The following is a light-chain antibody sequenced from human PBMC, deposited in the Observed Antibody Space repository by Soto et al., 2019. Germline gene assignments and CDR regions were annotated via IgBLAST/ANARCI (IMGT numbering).Light chain of an antibody. CDR2: KAS. CDR1: QSINTW. V-gene: IGKV1-5*03. J-gene: IGKJ1*01. Sequence: DIQMTQSPSTLSASVGDRVTITCRTSQSINTWLAWYQQKPGKAPKLLIYKASTLESGVPSRFSGSGSGTEFTLTISSLQPDDFATYYCQQYNTYVWTFGQGTKLEIK. CDR3: QQYNTYVWT.